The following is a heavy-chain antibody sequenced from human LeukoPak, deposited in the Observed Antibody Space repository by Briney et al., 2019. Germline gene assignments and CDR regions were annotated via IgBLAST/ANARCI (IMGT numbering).Heavy chain of an antibody. D-gene: IGHD3-22*01. CDR1: GYTFTSYG. CDR2: ISAYNGNT. V-gene: IGHV1-18*01. CDR3: ARVRMGYYDSSANPWFDP. Sequence: GASVKVSCKASGYTFTSYGISWVRQAPGQGLEWMGWISAYNGNTNYAQKLQGRVTMTTDTSTSTAYMELRSLRSDDTAVYYCARVRMGYYDSSANPWFDPWGQGTLVTVSS. J-gene: IGHJ5*02.